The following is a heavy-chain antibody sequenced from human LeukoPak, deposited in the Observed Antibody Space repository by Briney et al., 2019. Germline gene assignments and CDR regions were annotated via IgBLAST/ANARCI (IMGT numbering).Heavy chain of an antibody. CDR1: GFTFSSYS. V-gene: IGHV3-21*04. D-gene: IGHD6-19*01. CDR2: ISSSSSYI. CDR3: ARGRRSSLPMDV. J-gene: IGHJ6*03. Sequence: SGGSLRLSCAASGFTFSSYSMNWVRQAPGKGLEWVSSISSSSSYIYYADSVKGRFTISRDNAKNSLYLQMTSLRAEDTAVYYCARGRRSSLPMDVWGKGTTVTVSS.